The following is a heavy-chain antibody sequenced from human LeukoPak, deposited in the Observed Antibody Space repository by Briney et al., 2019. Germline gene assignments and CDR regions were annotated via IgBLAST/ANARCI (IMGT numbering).Heavy chain of an antibody. V-gene: IGHV4-34*01. D-gene: IGHD3-10*01. CDR2: INHSGST. CDR3: ARVRVRGVRYYMDV. CDR1: GVSFSGYY. Sequence: SETLSLTCAVYGVSFSGYYWSWIRQPPGKGLEWIGEINHSGSTNYNPSLKSRVTISVDTSKNQFSLKLSSVTAADTAVYYCARVRVRGVRYYMDVWGKGTTVTVSS. J-gene: IGHJ6*03.